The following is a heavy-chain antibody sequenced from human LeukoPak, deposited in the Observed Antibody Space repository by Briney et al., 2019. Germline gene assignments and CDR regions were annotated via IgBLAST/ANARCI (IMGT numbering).Heavy chain of an antibody. CDR2: IRYDGSNK. CDR1: GFTFSSYG. J-gene: IGHJ5*02. D-gene: IGHD3-10*01. Sequence: PGGSLRLSCAASGFTFSSYGMHWVRQAPGKGLEWVAFIRYDGSNKYYADSVKGRFTISRDNSKNTLYLQMNSLRAEDTAVYYCAKEHGSGSYGFDPWGQGTLVIVSS. V-gene: IGHV3-30*02. CDR3: AKEHGSGSYGFDP.